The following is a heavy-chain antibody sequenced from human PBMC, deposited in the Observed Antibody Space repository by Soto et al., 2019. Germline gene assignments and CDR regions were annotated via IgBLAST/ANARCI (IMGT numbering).Heavy chain of an antibody. CDR2: IYYSGST. J-gene: IGHJ4*02. CDR1: GGSISSYY. CDR3: ARDPGNYFGY. V-gene: IGHV4-59*01. Sequence: PSETLSLTCTVSGGSISSYYWSWIRQPPGKGLEWIGYIYYSGSTNYNPSLKSRVTISVDTSKNQFSLKLSSVTAADTAVYYCARDPGNYFGYWGQGTLVTVSS.